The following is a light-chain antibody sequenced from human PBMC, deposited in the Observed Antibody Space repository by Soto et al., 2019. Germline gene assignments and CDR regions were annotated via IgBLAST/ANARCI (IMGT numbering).Light chain of an antibody. CDR3: XXXXXXXRT. CDR1: QNVSSN. CDR2: GAS. Sequence: EIELTQSPASLSVSPGERATLSCRASQNVSSNLAWYQQKPGQAPRFLIYGASTRATGIPARFSGSGSGTEFTLTISSLQSEDFAVXXXXXXXXXXRTFGQGTKVDIK. J-gene: IGKJ1*01. V-gene: IGKV3-15*01.